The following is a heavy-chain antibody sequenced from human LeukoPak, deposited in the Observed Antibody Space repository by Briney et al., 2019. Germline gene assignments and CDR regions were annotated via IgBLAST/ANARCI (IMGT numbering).Heavy chain of an antibody. CDR1: GYSFTSYW. CDR3: ARHRLISSSLPWFDP. Sequence: GESLKLSCKGSGYSFTSYWIGWVRQMPGKGLEGMGIIYPGDSDTRYSPSFQGQVTISADKSISTAYLQWSSLKASDTAMYYCARHRLISSSLPWFDPWGQGTLVTVSS. CDR2: IYPGDSDT. J-gene: IGHJ5*02. D-gene: IGHD6-13*01. V-gene: IGHV5-51*01.